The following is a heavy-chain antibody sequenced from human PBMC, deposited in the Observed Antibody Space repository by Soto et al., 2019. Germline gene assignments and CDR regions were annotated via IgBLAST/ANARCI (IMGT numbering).Heavy chain of an antibody. CDR3: ARVYCSGGSCYSPRDAFDI. Sequence: GASVKVSCKASGYTFTSYDINWVRQATGQGLEWMGWMNPNSGNTGYAQKFQGRVTMTRNTSISTAYMELSSLRSEDTAVYYCARVYCSGGSCYSPRDAFDIWGQGTMVTVSS. D-gene: IGHD2-15*01. V-gene: IGHV1-8*01. CDR2: MNPNSGNT. J-gene: IGHJ3*02. CDR1: GYTFTSYD.